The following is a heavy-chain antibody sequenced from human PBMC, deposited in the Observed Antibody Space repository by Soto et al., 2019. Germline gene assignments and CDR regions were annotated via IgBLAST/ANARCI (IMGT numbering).Heavy chain of an antibody. CDR2: IYKSAAT. J-gene: IGHJ5*01. V-gene: IGHV4-30-4*01. CDR3: ARGRYCLNGRCFPNCLDS. Sequence: SETLSLPGSVSGDSISTVDYFWAWSRQPPGQALEYIGYIYKSAATYYNPSFESRVAISLDTSKSQFSLNVTSVTAEDTAVYFAARGRYCLNGRCFPNCLDSWGQGTLVTVSS. D-gene: IGHD2-15*01. CDR1: GDSISTVDYF.